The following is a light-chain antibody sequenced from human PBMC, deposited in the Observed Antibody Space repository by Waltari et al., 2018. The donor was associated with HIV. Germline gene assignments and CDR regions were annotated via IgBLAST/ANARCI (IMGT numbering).Light chain of an antibody. CDR1: ALPKQY. Sequence: SYDLTQPPSVSVSPGQTARITCSGDALPKQYAFWYQQKPGQAPVLVIYNDSERPSGIPERFSGSSSGTTVTLTISGVQAEDEADYYCQSPDSGTYVVFGGGTKLTVL. J-gene: IGLJ2*01. CDR3: QSPDSGTYVV. CDR2: NDS. V-gene: IGLV3-25*03.